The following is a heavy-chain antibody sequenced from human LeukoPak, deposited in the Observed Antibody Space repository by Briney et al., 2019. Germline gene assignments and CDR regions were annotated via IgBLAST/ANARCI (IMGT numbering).Heavy chain of an antibody. CDR2: IKQDGSEK. V-gene: IGHV3-7*01. D-gene: IGHD4-23*01. CDR3: ARVDYGGNDY. CDR1: GFTFSSDC. Sequence: GGSLRLSCAASGFTFSSDCISWVRQAPGKGLEWVANIKQDGSEKYYVDSVKGRFTISRDNAKNSLYLQMNSLRAEDTAVYYCARVDYGGNDYWGQGTLVTVSS. J-gene: IGHJ4*02.